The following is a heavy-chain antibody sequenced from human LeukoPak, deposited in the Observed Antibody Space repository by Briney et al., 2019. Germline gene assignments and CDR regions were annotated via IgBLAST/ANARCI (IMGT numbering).Heavy chain of an antibody. V-gene: IGHV4-30-2*01. CDR1: GGSISSGGYY. CDR2: IYHSGST. J-gene: IGHJ4*02. D-gene: IGHD2-2*01. CDR3: ANKVYCSTTSCYPAGY. Sequence: PSQTLSLTCTVSGGSISSGGYYWSWIRQPPGKGLEWIGYIYHSGSTFYNPSLRGRVSISVDRSKNQFSLNLRSVTAADTAVYYCANKVYCSTTSCYPAGYWGQGTLVTVSS.